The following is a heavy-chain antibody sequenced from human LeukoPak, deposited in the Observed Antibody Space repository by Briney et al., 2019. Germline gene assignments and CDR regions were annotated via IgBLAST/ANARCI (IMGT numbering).Heavy chain of an antibody. CDR1: GFTFSSYG. J-gene: IGHJ4*02. V-gene: IGHV3-48*02. CDR2: ISSSSSTI. Sequence: PGRSLRLSCAASGFTFSSYGMHWVRQAPGKGLEWVSYISSSSSTIYYADSVKGRFTISRDNAKNSLYLQMNSLRDEDTAVYYCARGIRVLRFLEWSDYFDYWGQGTLVTVSS. CDR3: ARGIRVLRFLEWSDYFDY. D-gene: IGHD3-3*01.